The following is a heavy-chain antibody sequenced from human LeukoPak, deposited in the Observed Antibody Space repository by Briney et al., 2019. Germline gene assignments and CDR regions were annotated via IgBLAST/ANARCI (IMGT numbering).Heavy chain of an antibody. J-gene: IGHJ4*02. D-gene: IGHD3-3*01. CDR1: GFSSNY. CDR2: IYSGDST. Sequence: GGSLRLSCAASGFSSNYMSWVRQAPGKGLEWVSVIYSGDSTYYADSVKGRFTISRDISKNTLYPQMNSLRPEDTAVYHCARDLWDATGYWGQGTLVTVSS. V-gene: IGHV3-66*02. CDR3: ARDLWDATGY.